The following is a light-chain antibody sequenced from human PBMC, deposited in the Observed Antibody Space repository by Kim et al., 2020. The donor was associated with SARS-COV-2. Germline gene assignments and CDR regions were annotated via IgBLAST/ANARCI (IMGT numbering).Light chain of an antibody. CDR3: QQYVTSPRT. CDR1: QSVYSSY. Sequence: SPRERATLSCRASQSVYSSYLAWYQQKPGQAPRLLIYGASSRATGIPDRFSGSGSGTDFTLTISRLEPEDFAVYYCQQYVTSPRTFGQGTKVDIK. CDR2: GAS. J-gene: IGKJ1*01. V-gene: IGKV3-20*01.